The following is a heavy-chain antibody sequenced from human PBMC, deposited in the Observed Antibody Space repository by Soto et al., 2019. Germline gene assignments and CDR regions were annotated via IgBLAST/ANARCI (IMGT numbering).Heavy chain of an antibody. V-gene: IGHV5-51*01. J-gene: IGHJ4*02. Sequence: GESLKISCQGSVYNFAGYWIAWLRQMPVKGLELIWIIYPSDSDTRYRPSFQAQVTISADKSISSAYLQWSSLRASDTAMYYCARGGVSTRTLEYLGQGTPVTVSS. CDR1: VYNFAGYW. CDR3: ARGGVSTRTLEY. D-gene: IGHD3-3*01. CDR2: IYPSDSDT.